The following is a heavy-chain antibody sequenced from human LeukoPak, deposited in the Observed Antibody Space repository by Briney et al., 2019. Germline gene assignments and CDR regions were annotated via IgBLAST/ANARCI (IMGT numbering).Heavy chain of an antibody. CDR2: VSYTGRT. J-gene: IGHJ3*01. CDR1: GGSLSGHY. D-gene: IGHD3-22*01. Sequence: ETLSLTCTVSGGSLSGHYWSWIRQPPGKRLEWIGYVSYTGRTKYNPSLQSRVTISIDTSKSQFSLKLTSVTSADTAVYSCARLLDNDISGGPDTFDVWGQGTTVIVPS. V-gene: IGHV4-59*11. CDR3: ARLLDNDISGGPDTFDV.